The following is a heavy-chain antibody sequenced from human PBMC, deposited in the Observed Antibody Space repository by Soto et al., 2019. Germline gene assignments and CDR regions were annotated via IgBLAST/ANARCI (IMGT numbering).Heavy chain of an antibody. Sequence: QSGGSLRLSCAASGFTFSTHGMHWVRQAPGKGPEWVAVRSQDGSKKYYVESVEGRFSISRDNSKSIVHLQMNNVRTEDTAVYYCAKDKGSYYDFWSGQRWFDPWGQGTLVTVS. CDR2: RSQDGSKK. V-gene: IGHV3-30*18. CDR1: GFTFSTHG. J-gene: IGHJ5*02. D-gene: IGHD3-3*01. CDR3: AKDKGSYYDFWSGQRWFDP.